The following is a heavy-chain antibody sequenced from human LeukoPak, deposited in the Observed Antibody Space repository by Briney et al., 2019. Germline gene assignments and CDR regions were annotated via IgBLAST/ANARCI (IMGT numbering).Heavy chain of an antibody. CDR2: IIPIFGTA. D-gene: IGHD2-2*01. Sequence: SVKVSCKASGGTFSSYAVSWVRQAPGQGLEWMGGIIPIFGTANYAQKFQGRVTITTDESTSTAYMELSSLRSEDTAVYYCARLVGYCSSTSCLDFDYWGQGTLVTVSS. CDR1: GGTFSSYA. V-gene: IGHV1-69*05. CDR3: ARLVGYCSSTSCLDFDY. J-gene: IGHJ4*02.